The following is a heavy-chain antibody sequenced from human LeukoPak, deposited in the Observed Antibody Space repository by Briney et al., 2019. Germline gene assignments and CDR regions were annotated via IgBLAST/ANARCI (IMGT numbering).Heavy chain of an antibody. D-gene: IGHD2-15*01. CDR1: GGSFSGYY. CDR3: ARGYLGYCSGGSCFAFDY. CDR2: INHSGST. V-gene: IGHV4-34*01. J-gene: IGHJ4*02. Sequence: KPSKTLSLTCAVYGGSFSGYYWSWIRQPPGKGLEWIGEINHSGSTNYNPSLKSRVTISVDTSKNQFSLKLSSVTAADTAVYYCARGYLGYCSGGSCFAFDYWGQGTLVTVSS.